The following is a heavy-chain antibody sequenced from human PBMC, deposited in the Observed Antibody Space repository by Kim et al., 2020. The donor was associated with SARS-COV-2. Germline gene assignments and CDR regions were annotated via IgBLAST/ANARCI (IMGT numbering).Heavy chain of an antibody. CDR3: ARDRQSYGSGSYYNKGAYYGMDV. V-gene: IGHV4-31*03. CDR2: IYYSGST. CDR1: GGSISSGGYY. Sequence: SETLSLTCTVSGGSISSGGYYWSWIRQHPGKGLEWIGYIYYSGSTYYNPSLKSRVTISVDTSKNQFSLKLSSVTAADTAVYYCARDRQSYGSGSYYNKGAYYGMDVWGQGTTVTVSS. D-gene: IGHD3-10*01. J-gene: IGHJ6*02.